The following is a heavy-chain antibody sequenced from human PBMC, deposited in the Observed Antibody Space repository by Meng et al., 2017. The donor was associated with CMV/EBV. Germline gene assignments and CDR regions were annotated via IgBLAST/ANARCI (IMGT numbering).Heavy chain of an antibody. Sequence: SETLSLTCTVSGGSISSGDYYWSWIRQPPGKGLEWIGYIYYSGSTYYSPSLKSRVTISVDTSKNQFSLKLSSVTAADTAVYYCARVPFNTHYFDYWGQGTLVTVSS. CDR2: IYYSGST. J-gene: IGHJ4*02. CDR1: GGSISSGDYY. V-gene: IGHV4-30-4*08. CDR3: ARVPFNTHYFDY.